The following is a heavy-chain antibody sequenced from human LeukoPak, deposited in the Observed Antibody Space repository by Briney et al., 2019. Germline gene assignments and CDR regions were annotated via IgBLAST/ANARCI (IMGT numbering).Heavy chain of an antibody. Sequence: ASVKVSCKASGYTFTSYDINWVRQATGQGLEWMGWMNPNSGNTGYAQKFQGRVTMTRNTSISTAYMELSSLRSEDTAVYYCARRVRTYYYYGMDVWGQGTTVTVPS. CDR2: MNPNSGNT. CDR1: GYTFTSYD. J-gene: IGHJ6*02. CDR3: ARRVRTYYYYGMDV. V-gene: IGHV1-8*01. D-gene: IGHD3-10*02.